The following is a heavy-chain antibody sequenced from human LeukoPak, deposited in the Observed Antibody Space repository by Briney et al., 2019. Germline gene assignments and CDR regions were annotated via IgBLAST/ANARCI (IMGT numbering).Heavy chain of an antibody. J-gene: IGHJ5*02. D-gene: IGHD6-25*01. CDR3: ARQRLHLPFDP. CDR2: IYYSGST. CDR1: GGSISSSSYY. Sequence: SETLSLTCTVSGGSISSSSYYWGWIRQPPGKGLEWIGSIYYSGSTYYNPSLKSRVTISVDTSKNQFSLKLSSVTAADTAVYYCARQRLHLPFDPWGQGTLVTVSS. V-gene: IGHV4-39*01.